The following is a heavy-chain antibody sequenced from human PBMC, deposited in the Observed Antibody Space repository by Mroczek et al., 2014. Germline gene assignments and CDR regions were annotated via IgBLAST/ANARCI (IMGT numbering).Heavy chain of an antibody. CDR2: ISSSSSYI. CDR1: GFTFSSYS. Sequence: EVQLVESGGGLVKPGGSLRLSCAASGFTFSSYSMNWVRQAPGKGLEWVSSISSSSSYIYYADSVKGRFTISRDNAKNSLYLQMNSLRAEDTAVYYCARDARYCSGGSCPNYYYYGMDVWGQGTTVTVSS. V-gene: IGHV3-21*01. CDR3: ARDARYCSGGSCPNYYYYGMDV. D-gene: IGHD2-15*01. J-gene: IGHJ6*02.